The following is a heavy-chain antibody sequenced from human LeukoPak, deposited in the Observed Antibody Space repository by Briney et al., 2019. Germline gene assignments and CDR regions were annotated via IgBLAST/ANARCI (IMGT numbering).Heavy chain of an antibody. CDR2: ISGSGGST. Sequence: GGSLRLSCAASGFTFSSYAMSWVRQAPGKGLEWVSAISGSGGSTYYADSVKGRFTISRDNAKNSLFLQMNSLRAEDTALYYCARDTVGVTDYWGQGTLVTVSS. V-gene: IGHV3-23*01. CDR1: GFTFSSYA. J-gene: IGHJ4*02. CDR3: ARDTVGVTDY. D-gene: IGHD1-26*01.